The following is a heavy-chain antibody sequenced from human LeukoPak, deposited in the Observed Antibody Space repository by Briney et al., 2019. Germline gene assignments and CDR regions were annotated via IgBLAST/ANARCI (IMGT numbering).Heavy chain of an antibody. D-gene: IGHD6-13*01. V-gene: IGHV3-48*01. Sequence: GGSLRLSCAASGFTFSDYSMNWVRQAPGKGLEWVSYISSSSSTIYYADSVKGRITISRDNAKNSLYLQMSSLRAEDTAVYYCARDGGSSWYRPVVASVGYYFDYWGQGTLVTVSS. CDR2: ISSSSSTI. J-gene: IGHJ4*02. CDR3: ARDGGSSWYRPVVASVGYYFDY. CDR1: GFTFSDYS.